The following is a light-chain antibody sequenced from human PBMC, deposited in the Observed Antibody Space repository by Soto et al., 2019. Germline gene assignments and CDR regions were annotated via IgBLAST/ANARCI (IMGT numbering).Light chain of an antibody. CDR1: QNINSW. CDR3: QQYSTYSLFT. Sequence: DIQMTQSPSTLSASVGDRVTITCRASQNINSWLAWYQQKPGKAPKLLIYKTSYLESGVPSRFNGSESGTEFTLTINCLQPDDFATYYCQQYSTYSLFTFGQGTRLEIK. J-gene: IGKJ2*01. CDR2: KTS. V-gene: IGKV1-5*03.